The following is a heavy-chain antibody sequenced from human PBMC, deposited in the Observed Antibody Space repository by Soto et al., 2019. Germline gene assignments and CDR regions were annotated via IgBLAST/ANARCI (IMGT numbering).Heavy chain of an antibody. CDR3: ARVGRYSYGGFDY. D-gene: IGHD5-18*01. V-gene: IGHV4-61*01. CDR2: IFYSGST. Sequence: SETLSLTCTVFGGSLSSGTSFWSWIRQPPGKGLEWIGYIFYSGSTNYNPSLKSRVTISVDTSKNQFSLKLSSVTAADTAVYYCARVGRYSYGGFDYWGQGTLVTVSS. J-gene: IGHJ4*02. CDR1: GGSLSSGTSF.